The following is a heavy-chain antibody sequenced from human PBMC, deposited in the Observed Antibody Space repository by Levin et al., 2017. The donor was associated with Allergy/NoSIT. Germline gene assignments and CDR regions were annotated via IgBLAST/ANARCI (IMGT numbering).Heavy chain of an antibody. CDR2: MYFSGST. V-gene: IGHV4-39*01. CDR3: ARHIGATNYDILTGFDY. D-gene: IGHD3-9*01. J-gene: IGHJ4*02. Sequence: GSLRLSCTVSGGSIRSSYFWGWVRQPPGKGLEWIGSMYFSGSTYHNPSLKSRVTISVDTSKNQVSLKLRSVTAADTAVYYCARHIGATNYDILTGFDYWGQGTLVTVSS. CDR1: GGSIRSSYF.